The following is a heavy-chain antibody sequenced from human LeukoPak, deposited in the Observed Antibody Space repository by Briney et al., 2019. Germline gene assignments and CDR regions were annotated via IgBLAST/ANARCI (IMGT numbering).Heavy chain of an antibody. D-gene: IGHD2-2*01. CDR3: AKAQVGRAYYYMDV. Sequence: GGSLRLSCAASGFTFSSYAMHWVRQAPGKGLEWVAVISYDGSNKYYADSVKGRFTISRDNSKNTLYLQMNSLRAEDTAVYYCAKAQVGRAYYYMDVWGKGTTVTISS. J-gene: IGHJ6*03. CDR2: ISYDGSNK. CDR1: GFTFSSYA. V-gene: IGHV3-30*04.